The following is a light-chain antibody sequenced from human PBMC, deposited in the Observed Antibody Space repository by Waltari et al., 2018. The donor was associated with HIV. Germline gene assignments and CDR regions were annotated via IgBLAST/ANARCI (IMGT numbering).Light chain of an antibody. J-gene: IGLJ2*01. Sequence: QSVLTQPPSASGPPGQRVTIPCSGRSPHIGSNYVYWYQQLPGTAPKLLIYRNNQRPSGVPDRFSGSKSGTSASLAISGLRSEDEADYYCAAWDDSLSGVVFGGGTKLTVL. CDR1: SPHIGSNY. V-gene: IGLV1-47*01. CDR3: AAWDDSLSGVV. CDR2: RNN.